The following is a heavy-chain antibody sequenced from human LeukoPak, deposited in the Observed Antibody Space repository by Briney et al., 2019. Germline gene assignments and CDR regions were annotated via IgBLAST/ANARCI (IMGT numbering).Heavy chain of an antibody. V-gene: IGHV4-39*01. Sequence: SETLSLTCTVSGGSISSSSYYWGWLRQPPGKGLEWIGSIYYSGSTYSTPSLKSRVTISVDTSKNQFSLKLSSVTAADTAVYYCATRTYSGSYHGYYYGMDVWGQGTTVTVSS. CDR3: ATRTYSGSYHGYYYGMDV. D-gene: IGHD1-26*01. CDR1: GGSISSSSYY. CDR2: IYYSGST. J-gene: IGHJ6*02.